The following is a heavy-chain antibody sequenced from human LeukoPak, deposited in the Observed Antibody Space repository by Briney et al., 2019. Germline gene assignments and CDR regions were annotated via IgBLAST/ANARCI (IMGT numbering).Heavy chain of an antibody. CDR1: GYTFTSYG. D-gene: IGHD5-12*01. CDR3: ASDLVATMGPSLFDH. J-gene: IGHJ4*02. Sequence: ASVKVSCKASGYTFTSYGISWVRQAPGQGREWMGWISAYNGNTNYAQKLQGRVTMTTDTSTSPAYMELRSLRSDDTAVYYCASDLVATMGPSLFDHWGQGTLVTVSS. CDR2: ISAYNGNT. V-gene: IGHV1-18*01.